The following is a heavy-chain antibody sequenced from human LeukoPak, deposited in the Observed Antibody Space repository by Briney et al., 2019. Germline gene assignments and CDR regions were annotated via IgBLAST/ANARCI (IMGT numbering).Heavy chain of an antibody. CDR3: ARHHGP. CDR1: GGSISGSSYY. V-gene: IGHV4-39*01. Sequence: PSETLSLTCTVSGGSISGSSYYWGWIRQPPGKGLEWIGSIYYSGSTYYNPSLKSRVTISVDTSKNRFSLKLNSVTATDTAVYYCARHHGPWGQGTLVTVSS. CDR2: IYYSGST. J-gene: IGHJ4*02.